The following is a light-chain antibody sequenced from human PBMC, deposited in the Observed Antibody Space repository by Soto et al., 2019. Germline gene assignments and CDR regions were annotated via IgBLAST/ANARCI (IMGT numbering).Light chain of an antibody. CDR1: QSVSSSY. J-gene: IGKJ1*01. V-gene: IGKV3-20*01. CDR3: QQYGSSPPLT. Sequence: EIVFTQSPGTLSLSPGERATLSCRARQSVSSSYLAWYQQKPGQAPRLLIYGASSRATGIPDRFSGSGSGTDFTLTISRLEPEDFAVYYCQQYGSSPPLTFGQGTKV. CDR2: GAS.